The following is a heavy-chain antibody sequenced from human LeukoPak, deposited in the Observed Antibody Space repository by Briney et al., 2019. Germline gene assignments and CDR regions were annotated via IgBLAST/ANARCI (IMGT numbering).Heavy chain of an antibody. J-gene: IGHJ6*03. CDR3: VKGPAYYYMAV. V-gene: IGHV3-23*01. CDR2: ISGSGGTT. CDR1: GFTFSNYA. Sequence: GGSLRLSCAASGFTFSNYAMSWVRQAPGKGLEWVSTISGSGGTTSYADSVKGRFTISRDNSKNTLYLQMNSLRAEDTAVYYCVKGPAYYYMAVWGKGTTVSVSS.